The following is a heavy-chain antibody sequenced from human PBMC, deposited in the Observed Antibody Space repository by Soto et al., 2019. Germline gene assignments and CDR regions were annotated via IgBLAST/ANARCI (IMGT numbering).Heavy chain of an antibody. CDR1: GGSISSSSYY. CDR3: ASGRRGYDSVWFDP. V-gene: IGHV4-39*01. CDR2: IYYSGST. Sequence: PSETLSLTCTVSGGSISSSSYYWGWIRQPPGKGLEWIGSIYYSGSTYYNPSLKSRVTISVDTSKNQFSLKLSSVTAADTAVYYCASGRRGYDSVWFDPWGQGTLVTVSS. D-gene: IGHD5-12*01. J-gene: IGHJ5*02.